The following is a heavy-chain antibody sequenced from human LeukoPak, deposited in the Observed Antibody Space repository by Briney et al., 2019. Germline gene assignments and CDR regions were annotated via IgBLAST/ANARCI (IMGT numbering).Heavy chain of an antibody. CDR2: IRYDGTKK. V-gene: IGHV3-30*02. CDR1: GFTFSSYA. D-gene: IGHD3-10*01. Sequence: GGSLRLSCAASGFTFSSYAMHWVRQAPGKGLEWVAFIRYDGTKKYYADSVKGRFTISRDNSKNTLYLQMNSLRAEDTALYYCAKARSGYYYMDVWGQGTMVTVSS. J-gene: IGHJ6*03. CDR3: AKARSGYYYMDV.